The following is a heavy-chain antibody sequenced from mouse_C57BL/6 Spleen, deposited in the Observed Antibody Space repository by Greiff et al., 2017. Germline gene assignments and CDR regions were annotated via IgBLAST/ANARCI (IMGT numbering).Heavy chain of an antibody. CDR2: ISSGSSTI. J-gene: IGHJ4*01. V-gene: IGHV5-17*01. Sequence: DVQLVESGGGLVKPGGSLKLSCAASGFTFSDYGMHWVRQAPEKGLEWVAYISSGSSTIYYADTVKGRFTVSRDNAKNTLFLQMTSLRSEDTAMYYCARDYGSSPRAMDYWGQGTSVTVSS. CDR1: GFTFSDYG. D-gene: IGHD1-1*01. CDR3: ARDYGSSPRAMDY.